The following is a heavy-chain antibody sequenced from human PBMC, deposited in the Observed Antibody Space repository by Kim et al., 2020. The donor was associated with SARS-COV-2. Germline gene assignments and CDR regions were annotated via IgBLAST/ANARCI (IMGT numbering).Heavy chain of an antibody. V-gene: IGHV1-2*06. Sequence: ASVKVSCKASGYTFTGYYMHWVRQAPGPGLALLFRLHPPSGFTNYSQKFQCRVTMTRDTSISTAYMELSRLRSDDTAVYYCASRWFGESDFDYWGQGTLVTVSS. CDR3: ASRWFGESDFDY. D-gene: IGHD3-10*01. CDR2: LHPPSGFT. J-gene: IGHJ4*02. CDR1: GYTFTGYY.